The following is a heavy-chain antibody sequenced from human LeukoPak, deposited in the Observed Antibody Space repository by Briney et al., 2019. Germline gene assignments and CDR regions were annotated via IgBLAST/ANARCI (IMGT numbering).Heavy chain of an antibody. D-gene: IGHD4-17*01. CDR1: GFSVCNYY. V-gene: IGHV3-66*03. CDR2: IRVSGET. CDR3: ARDRAVTQDWVEFDP. Sequence: GGSLRLSCAGSGFSVCNYYMSWVRQAPGKGLEWVSLIRVSGETFYADCVKGRVTISTDNSKNTMYIQMNRLRVQDTAVYFCARDRAVTQDWVEFDPWGQGTLVTVSS. J-gene: IGHJ5*02.